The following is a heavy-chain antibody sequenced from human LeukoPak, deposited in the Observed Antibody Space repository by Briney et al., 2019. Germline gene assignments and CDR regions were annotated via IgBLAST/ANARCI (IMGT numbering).Heavy chain of an antibody. CDR3: ARSSVSFGYMDV. V-gene: IGHV4-39*07. CDR2: IHIGGST. D-gene: IGHD3-22*01. CDR1: GGSISSSAYH. Sequence: PSETLSLTCTVSGGSISSSAYHWGWIRQPPGKGLEWIGSIHIGGSTYYNPSLKSRVTISVDTSKNQFSLKLSSVTAADTAVYYCARSSVSFGYMDVWGKGTTVTVSS. J-gene: IGHJ6*03.